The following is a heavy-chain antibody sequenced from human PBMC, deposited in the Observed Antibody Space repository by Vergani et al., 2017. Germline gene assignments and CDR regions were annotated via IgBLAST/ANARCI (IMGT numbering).Heavy chain of an antibody. D-gene: IGHD3-10*01. CDR2: MYHSGST. Sequence: QVRLQESGPGLVKPSETRSLTCSVSGGSMSGYYGSGIRPPPGKELEWIGYMYHSGSTNYNPSLETRVTISGDTSKNQFSLKLNSVTAADTAVYYCGRVADFYGLVSRLLDLWGQGILVTVSS. J-gene: IGHJ5*02. CDR1: GGSMSGYY. CDR3: GRVADFYGLVSRLLDL. V-gene: IGHV4-59*01.